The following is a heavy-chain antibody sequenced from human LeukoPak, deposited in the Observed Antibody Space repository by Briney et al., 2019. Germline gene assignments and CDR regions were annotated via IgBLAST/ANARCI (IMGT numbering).Heavy chain of an antibody. V-gene: IGHV3-21*01. CDR1: GFTFSSYS. CDR2: ISSSSSYI. D-gene: IGHD6-13*01. Sequence: GGSLRLSCAAFGFTFSSYSMNWVRQAPGKGLEWVSSISSSSSYIYYADSVKGRFTISRDNAKNSLYLQMNSLRAEDTAVYYCARAKNAGYSSSWYPQDYFDYWGQGTLVTVSS. CDR3: ARAKNAGYSSSWYPQDYFDY. J-gene: IGHJ4*02.